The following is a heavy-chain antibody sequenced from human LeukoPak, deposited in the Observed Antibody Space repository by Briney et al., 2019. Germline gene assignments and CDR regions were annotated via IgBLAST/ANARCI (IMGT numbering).Heavy chain of an antibody. V-gene: IGHV3-53*01. CDR1: GFTVSSNY. D-gene: IGHD6-19*01. CDR2: IYSGGVT. CDR3: ARAPSGWSDYWYSDL. J-gene: IGHJ2*01. Sequence: PGGSLRLSCAASGFTVSSNYMSWVRQAPGKGLEWVSLIYSGGVTYDADSVKGRFIISRDNSKNTLFLQMNSLRAEDTAVYYCARAPSGWSDYWYSDLWGRGTLVTVSS.